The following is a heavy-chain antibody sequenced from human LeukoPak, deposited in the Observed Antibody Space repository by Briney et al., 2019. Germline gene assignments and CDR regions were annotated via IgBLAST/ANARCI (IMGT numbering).Heavy chain of an antibody. D-gene: IGHD1-1*01. J-gene: IGHJ6*02. Sequence: GGSLRLSFAASGLTFSESWMSWVRQAPGQGLEWVAAIKEDGSEKHYVDSVKGRFTISRDNAKNSLYLQMNNLRAEDTAVYYCATYTNWVAGDVWGQGTSVSVSS. CDR3: ATYTNWVAGDV. CDR1: GLTFSESW. V-gene: IGHV3-7*01. CDR2: IKEDGSEK.